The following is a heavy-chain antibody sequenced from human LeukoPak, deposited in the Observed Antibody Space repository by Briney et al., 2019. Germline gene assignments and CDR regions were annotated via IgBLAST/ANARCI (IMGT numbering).Heavy chain of an antibody. CDR2: ISGSGGST. CDR3: AKGLTEYYYGSGSYLLDY. CDR1: GFTFSSYA. V-gene: IGHV3-23*01. D-gene: IGHD3-10*01. J-gene: IGHJ4*02. Sequence: GGSLRLSCAASGFTFSSYAMSWVRQAPGKGLEWVSAISGSGGSTYYADSVKGRFTISRDNSKNTLYLQMNSLRAEDTAVYYCAKGLTEYYYGSGSYLLDYWGQGTLVTVSS.